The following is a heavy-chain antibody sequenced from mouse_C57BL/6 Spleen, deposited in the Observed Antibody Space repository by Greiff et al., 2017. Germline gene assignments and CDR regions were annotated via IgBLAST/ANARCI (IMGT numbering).Heavy chain of an antibody. CDR2: IDPENGDT. CDR1: GFNIKDDY. V-gene: IGHV14-4*01. D-gene: IGHD1-1*01. Sequence: VQLQQSGAELVRPGASVKLSCTASGFNIKDDYMHWVKQRPEQGLEWIGWIDPENGDTEYASKFQGKATITADTSSNTAYLQLSSLTSEDTAVYYCTTRGDYYGSSSDYWGQGTTRTVSS. CDR3: TTRGDYYGSSSDY. J-gene: IGHJ2*01.